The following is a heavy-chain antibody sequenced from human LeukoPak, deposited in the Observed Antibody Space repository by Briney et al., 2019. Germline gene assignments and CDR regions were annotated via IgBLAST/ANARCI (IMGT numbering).Heavy chain of an antibody. CDR3: DGVVSGTMGRLNY. CDR2: ISGSGGST. J-gene: IGHJ4*02. V-gene: IGHV3-23*01. Sequence: GGSLRLSCAASGFSFSRYSMNWVRQAPGKGLEWVSAISGSGGSTYYADSVKGRFTISRDISKNTLYLQMNSLRAEDTAVYAKDGVVSGTMGRLNYWGQGTLVTVSS. CDR1: GFSFSRYS. D-gene: IGHD6-19*01.